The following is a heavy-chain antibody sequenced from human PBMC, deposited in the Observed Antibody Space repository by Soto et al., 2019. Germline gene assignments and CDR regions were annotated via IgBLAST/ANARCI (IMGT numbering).Heavy chain of an antibody. CDR1: GFTFSSYA. D-gene: IGHD2-15*01. Sequence: PGGSLRLSCAASGFTFSSYAMSWVRQAPGKGLEWVSAISGSGGSTYYADSVKGRFTISRDNSKNTLYLQMNSLRAEDTAVYYCAKAIGYCSGGSCPYGMDVWGQGXTVTVSS. J-gene: IGHJ6*02. CDR2: ISGSGGST. V-gene: IGHV3-23*01. CDR3: AKAIGYCSGGSCPYGMDV.